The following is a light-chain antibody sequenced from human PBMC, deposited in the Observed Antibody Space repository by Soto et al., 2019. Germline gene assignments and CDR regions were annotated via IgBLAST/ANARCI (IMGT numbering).Light chain of an antibody. V-gene: IGKV3-15*01. CDR1: QSVSSN. Sequence: EIVMTQSPATLSVSPGERATLSCRASQSVSSNLAWYQQKPGQTPRLLIYGASTRATGIPGRFSGSGSGTEFTLTISSLQSEDFAVYYCQQYGSSPYTFGLGTKLEIK. J-gene: IGKJ2*01. CDR3: QQYGSSPYT. CDR2: GAS.